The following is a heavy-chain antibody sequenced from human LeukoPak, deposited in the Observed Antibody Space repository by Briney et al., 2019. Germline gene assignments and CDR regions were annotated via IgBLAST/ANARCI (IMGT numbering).Heavy chain of an antibody. Sequence: GRSLRLSCAASGFTFSSYGMHWVRQAPGKGLEWVAVIWYDGSNDYYANSVKGRFTISRDNSKNTLYLQMNSQRAEDTAVYFCARKNTQDAFDIWGQGTMVTVSS. D-gene: IGHD2-15*01. CDR3: ARKNTQDAFDI. CDR2: IWYDGSND. V-gene: IGHV3-33*01. J-gene: IGHJ3*02. CDR1: GFTFSSYG.